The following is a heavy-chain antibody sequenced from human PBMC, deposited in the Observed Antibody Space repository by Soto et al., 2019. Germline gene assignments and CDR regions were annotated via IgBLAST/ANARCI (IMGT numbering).Heavy chain of an antibody. CDR3: ARAASSTWYLAY. CDR2: LTKNGGTT. J-gene: IGHJ4*02. CDR1: GFTFSTYA. D-gene: IGHD6-13*01. Sequence: EVQLVESGGGLVQPGGSLRLSCAASGFTFSTYAMHWVRQAPGKGLEYVSALTKNGGTTYYASSVKGRFTISRDNSKNTLYLQMGSLRGEDMAVYYCARAASSTWYLAYWGQGTLVTVSS. V-gene: IGHV3-64*01.